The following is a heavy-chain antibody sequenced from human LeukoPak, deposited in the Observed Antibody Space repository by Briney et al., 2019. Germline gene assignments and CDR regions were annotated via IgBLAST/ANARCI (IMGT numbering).Heavy chain of an antibody. CDR1: GGSISSSSYY. CDR2: IYYSGST. Sequence: SETLSLTCTVSGGSISSSSYYWGWIRQPPGKGLEWIGSIYYSGSTYYNPSLKSRVTISVDTSKNQFSLKLSSVTAADTAVYYCAREISGAFDIWGQGTMVTVSS. J-gene: IGHJ3*02. D-gene: IGHD3-3*02. V-gene: IGHV4-39*07. CDR3: AREISGAFDI.